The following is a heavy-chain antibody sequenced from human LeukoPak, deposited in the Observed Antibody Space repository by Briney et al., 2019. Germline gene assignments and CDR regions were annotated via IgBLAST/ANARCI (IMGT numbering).Heavy chain of an antibody. Sequence: GGSLRLSCAASGFTFSSYGMHWVRQAPGKGLGWVAFIRYDGSNKYYADSVKGRFTISRDNSKNTLYLQMNSLRTEDTALYYCAKGLVGATMSFDYWGQGTLVTVSS. CDR2: IRYDGSNK. J-gene: IGHJ4*02. CDR3: AKGLVGATMSFDY. D-gene: IGHD1-26*01. V-gene: IGHV3-30*02. CDR1: GFTFSSYG.